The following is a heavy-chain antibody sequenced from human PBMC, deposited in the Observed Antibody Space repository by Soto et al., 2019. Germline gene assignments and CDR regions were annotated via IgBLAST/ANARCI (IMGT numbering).Heavy chain of an antibody. V-gene: IGHV3-9*01. Sequence: GGSLRLSCAASGFTFDDYGMHWVRQAPGKGLEWVSGISWNSGSIGYADSVKGRFTISRDNAKNSLYLQMNSLRAEDTALYYCAKDGSSGSPWRRPDDAFDIWGQGTMVTVSS. CDR2: ISWNSGSI. J-gene: IGHJ3*02. CDR3: AKDGSSGSPWRRPDDAFDI. D-gene: IGHD3-10*01. CDR1: GFTFDDYG.